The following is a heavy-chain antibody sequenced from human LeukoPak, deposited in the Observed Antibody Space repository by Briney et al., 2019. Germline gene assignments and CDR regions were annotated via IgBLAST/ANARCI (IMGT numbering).Heavy chain of an antibody. Sequence: GGSLRLSCVVSGFRFSSYWMNWVRQAPGKGLEWVANIRQDGSEKYYADSVKGRFTVSRDNSKNSLYLQINSLRAEDTAVYHCAREVGLRSLGTEYYIDVWGRGTAVTVSS. CDR3: AREVGLRSLGTEYYIDV. CDR2: IRQDGSEK. D-gene: IGHD3-3*01. J-gene: IGHJ6*03. CDR1: GFRFSSYW. V-gene: IGHV3-7*01.